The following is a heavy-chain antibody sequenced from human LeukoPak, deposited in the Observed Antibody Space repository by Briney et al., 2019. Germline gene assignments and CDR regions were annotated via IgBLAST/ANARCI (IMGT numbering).Heavy chain of an antibody. CDR2: IRFDGSNK. CDR3: AKGVIVVVPAAISY. J-gene: IGHJ4*02. Sequence: GGSLRLSCAASGFTFSSYGMHWVRQAPGKGLEWVAFIRFDGSNKYYADSVKGRFTISRDNSKNTLYLQMNSLRAEDTAVYYCAKGVIVVVPAAISYWGQGTLVTVSS. D-gene: IGHD2-2*01. V-gene: IGHV3-30*02. CDR1: GFTFSSYG.